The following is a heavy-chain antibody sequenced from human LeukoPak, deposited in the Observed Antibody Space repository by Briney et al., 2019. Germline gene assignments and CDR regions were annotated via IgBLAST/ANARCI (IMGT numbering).Heavy chain of an antibody. V-gene: IGHV1-18*01. CDR1: GYTFTSYG. J-gene: IGHJ4*02. CDR2: ISAYNGNT. D-gene: IGHD6-13*01. Sequence: GASVKVSCKASGYTFTSYGINWVRQAPGQGLEWMGWISAYNGNTNHAQKLQGRVTMTTDTSTSTAYMELRSLRSDDTAVYYCARFPHTGYSSSWYEIGDYWGQGTLVTVSS. CDR3: ARFPHTGYSSSWYEIGDY.